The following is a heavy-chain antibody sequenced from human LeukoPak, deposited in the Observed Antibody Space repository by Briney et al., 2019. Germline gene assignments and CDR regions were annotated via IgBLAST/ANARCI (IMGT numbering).Heavy chain of an antibody. D-gene: IGHD3-3*01. CDR2: ISSSGSTI. CDR1: GFTFSDYY. CDR3: AREGVLRFLEWLPIPDYYYYYYMDV. Sequence: PGGSLRLSCAASGFTFSDYYMSWIRQAPGKGLEWVSYISSSGSTIYYADSVKGRFTISRDNAKNSLYLQMNSLRAEDTAVYYCAREGVLRFLEWLPIPDYYYYYYMDVWGKGTTVTVSS. V-gene: IGHV3-11*04. J-gene: IGHJ6*03.